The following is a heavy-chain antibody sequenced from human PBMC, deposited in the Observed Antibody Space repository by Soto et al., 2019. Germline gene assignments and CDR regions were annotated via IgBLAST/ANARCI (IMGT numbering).Heavy chain of an antibody. Sequence: GGSLRLSCAASGFTFSSYAMHWVRQAPGKGLEWVAVISYDGSNKYYADSVKGRFTISRDNSKNTLYLQMNSLRAEDTAVYYCARDSIAARTSYYGMDVWGQGTTVTVSS. CDR2: ISYDGSNK. D-gene: IGHD6-6*01. V-gene: IGHV3-30-3*01. CDR1: GFTFSSYA. CDR3: ARDSIAARTSYYGMDV. J-gene: IGHJ6*02.